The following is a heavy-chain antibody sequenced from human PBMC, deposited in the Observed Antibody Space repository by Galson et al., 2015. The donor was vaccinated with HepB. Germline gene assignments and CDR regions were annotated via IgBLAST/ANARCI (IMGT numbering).Heavy chain of an antibody. Sequence: SLRLSCAASGFTFSSYGMHWVRQAPGKGLEWVAVISYDGSNKYYADSVKGRFTISRDNSKNTLYLHMNSLRAEDTAVYYCAKKGCSGGSCIDAFDIWGQGTMVTVSS. D-gene: IGHD2-15*01. CDR3: AKKGCSGGSCIDAFDI. CDR2: ISYDGSNK. J-gene: IGHJ3*02. V-gene: IGHV3-30*18. CDR1: GFTFSSYG.